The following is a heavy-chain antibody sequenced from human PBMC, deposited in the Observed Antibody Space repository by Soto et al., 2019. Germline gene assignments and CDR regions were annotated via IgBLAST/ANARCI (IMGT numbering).Heavy chain of an antibody. CDR3: AKETTNPGFADS. V-gene: IGHV3-23*01. Sequence: EVQLLESGGGLIQPGGSLRLSCAASGFTFRNYAMSWVRQAPGKGLEWVSAISKTGTATWYTDSVRDRFLISRDNSRNILYLQMNSLRDADTATYYCAKETTNPGFADSWGQGTLVIVSS. CDR2: ISKTGTAT. CDR1: GFTFRNYA. J-gene: IGHJ4*02.